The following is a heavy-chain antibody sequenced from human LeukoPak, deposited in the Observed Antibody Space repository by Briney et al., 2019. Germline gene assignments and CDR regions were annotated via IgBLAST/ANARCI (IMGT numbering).Heavy chain of an antibody. Sequence: SETLSLTCTVSGGSISSSSYYWGWIRQPPGKGLEWCGSIYYSGSTYYNPSLKSRVTISVDTSKNQFSLKLSSVTAADTAVYYCARGYDFWSGSFNWFDPWGQGTLVTVSS. CDR2: IYYSGST. CDR1: GGSISSSSYY. J-gene: IGHJ5*02. V-gene: IGHV4-39*07. CDR3: ARGYDFWSGSFNWFDP. D-gene: IGHD3-3*01.